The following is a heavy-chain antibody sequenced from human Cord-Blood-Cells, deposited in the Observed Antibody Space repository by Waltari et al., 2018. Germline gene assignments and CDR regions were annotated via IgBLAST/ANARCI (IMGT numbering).Heavy chain of an antibody. Sequence: QVQLVQSGAEVKKPGSSVKVSCKASGGTFSSYAISWVRQAPGQGLEWMGVIIPICGTANYAQKFQGRVTITADESTSTAYMELSSLRSEDTAVYYCARGKRWGPHYYFDYWGQGTLVTVSS. CDR3: ARGKRWGPHYYFDY. V-gene: IGHV1-69*01. J-gene: IGHJ4*02. CDR2: IIPICGTA. CDR1: GGTFSSYA. D-gene: IGHD7-27*01.